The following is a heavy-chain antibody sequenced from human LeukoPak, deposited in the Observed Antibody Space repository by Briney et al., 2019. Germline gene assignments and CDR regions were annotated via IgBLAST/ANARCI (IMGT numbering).Heavy chain of an antibody. CDR3: ARTPRIAVAGRRPARYFDY. V-gene: IGHV4-34*01. CDR2: INHSGST. J-gene: IGHJ4*01. Sequence: SETLSLTCAVYGGSFSGYYWSWIRQPPGKGLEWIGEINHSGSTNYNPSLKGRVTISGDTSKNQFSLKLGSVTAADPAVYYCARTPRIAVAGRRPARYFDYWGQGTLVTVSS. D-gene: IGHD6-19*01. CDR1: GGSFSGYY.